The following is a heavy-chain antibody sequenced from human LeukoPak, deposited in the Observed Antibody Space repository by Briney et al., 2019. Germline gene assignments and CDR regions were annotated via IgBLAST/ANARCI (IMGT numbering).Heavy chain of an antibody. CDR2: ISAYNGNT. V-gene: IGHV1-18*01. D-gene: IGHD5-12*01. CDR1: GYTFTSYG. Sequence: ASVKVSCKASGYTFTSYGISWVRQAPGQGLEWMGWISAYNGNTNYAQKLQGRVTMTTDTSTSTAYMELRSLRSDDTAVYYCARGTQDIVAIYYYYMDVWGKGTTVTVSS. CDR3: ARGTQDIVAIYYYYMDV. J-gene: IGHJ6*03.